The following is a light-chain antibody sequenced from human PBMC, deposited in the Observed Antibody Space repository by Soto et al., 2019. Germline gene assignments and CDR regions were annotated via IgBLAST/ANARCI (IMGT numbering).Light chain of an antibody. CDR1: QSVSGSY. CDR3: QQYVASPPWT. CDR2: GAS. Sequence: DIVLTQSPSTLSLSPGERATLSCRASQSVSGSYLAWYQHKPGQAPRLLIYGASSRATGIPDRFTGSGSGTDFALTISRLEPEDFAVYYCQQYVASPPWTFGPGTKVEI. J-gene: IGKJ1*01. V-gene: IGKV3-20*01.